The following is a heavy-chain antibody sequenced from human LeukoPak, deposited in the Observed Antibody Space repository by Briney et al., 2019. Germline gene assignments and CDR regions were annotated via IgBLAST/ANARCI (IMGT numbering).Heavy chain of an antibody. CDR2: INHSGST. V-gene: IGHV4-34*01. CDR1: GGSFSGYY. J-gene: IGHJ6*03. Sequence: TSETLSLTCAVYGGSFSGYYWSWIRQPPGKGLEWIGEINHSGSTNYNPSLKSRVTISVDTSKNQFSLKLSSVTAADTAVYYCARLKHSGRGGPLHYYYYMDVWGKGTTVTISS. D-gene: IGHD3-10*01. CDR3: ARLKHSGRGGPLHYYYYMDV.